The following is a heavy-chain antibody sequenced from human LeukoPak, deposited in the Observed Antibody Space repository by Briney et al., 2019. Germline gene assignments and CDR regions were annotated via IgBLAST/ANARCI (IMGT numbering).Heavy chain of an antibody. CDR1: GFSFKDYN. CDR2: ITYDGSNK. D-gene: IGHD3-22*01. Sequence: SGGSLRLSCAASGFSFKDYNMHWVRQAPGKGLEWVAVITYDGSNKYYTDSVKGRFTISRDNAKNSLYLQMNSLRAEDTAVYYCARDNYDSSTPYYFDYWGQGTLVTVSS. CDR3: ARDNYDSSTPYYFDY. J-gene: IGHJ4*02. V-gene: IGHV3-30*03.